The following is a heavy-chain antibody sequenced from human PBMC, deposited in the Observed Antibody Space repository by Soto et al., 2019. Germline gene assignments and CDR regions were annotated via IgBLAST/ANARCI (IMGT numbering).Heavy chain of an antibody. J-gene: IGHJ4*02. D-gene: IGHD3-3*01. CDR2: ISYDGSNK. CDR1: GFTFSSYG. V-gene: IGHV3-30*18. Sequence: GGSLRLSCAASGFTFSSYGMHWVRQAPGKGLEWVAVISYDGSNKYYADSVKGRFTISRDNSKNTLYLQMNSLRAEDTAVYYCAKSYYDFWSGYYTDYFDYWGQGTLVTVSS. CDR3: AKSYYDFWSGYYTDYFDY.